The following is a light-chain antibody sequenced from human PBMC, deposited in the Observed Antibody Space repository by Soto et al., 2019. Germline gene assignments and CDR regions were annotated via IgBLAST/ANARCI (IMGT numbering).Light chain of an antibody. CDR2: AAS. CDR1: RSVSTN. CDR3: QQYNKWPPYT. V-gene: IGKV3-15*01. J-gene: IGKJ2*01. Sequence: EIVMTQSPVTLSVSPGDRAALSCRASRSVSTNLAWYQQKPGQPPRLLIYAASTRATGVPARFSGSGSGTEFTLTISSLQSEDFAVYFCQQYNKWPPYTFGQGTKLEIK.